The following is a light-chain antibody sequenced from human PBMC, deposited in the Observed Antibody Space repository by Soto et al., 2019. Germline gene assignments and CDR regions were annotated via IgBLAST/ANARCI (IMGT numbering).Light chain of an antibody. CDR2: GNV. J-gene: IGLJ1*01. CDR3: QAYDTSLSGVV. Sequence: QAVVTQPPSVSGAPGQRITISCTGSSSNIGADYDVHWYQQFPGTAPKLLIDGNVDRPSGVPDRFSASKSGTSASLAITGLQAEDEVDYYCQAYDTSLSGVVFGTGTKLTVL. CDR1: SSNIGADYD. V-gene: IGLV1-40*01.